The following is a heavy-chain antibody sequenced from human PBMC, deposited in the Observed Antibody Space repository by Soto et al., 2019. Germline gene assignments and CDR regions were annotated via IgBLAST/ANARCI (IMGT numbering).Heavy chain of an antibody. CDR2: IYYSGST. CDR1: GGSISSYY. CDR3: ARQGCSSTSCYYYYYYMDV. D-gene: IGHD2-2*01. V-gene: IGHV4-59*08. J-gene: IGHJ6*03. Sequence: PSETLSLTCTVSGGSISSYYWSWIRQPPGKGLEWIGYIYYSGSTNYNPSLKSRVTISVDTSKNHFSLKLSSVTAADTAVYYCARQGCSSTSCYYYYYYMDVWGKGTTVTVSS.